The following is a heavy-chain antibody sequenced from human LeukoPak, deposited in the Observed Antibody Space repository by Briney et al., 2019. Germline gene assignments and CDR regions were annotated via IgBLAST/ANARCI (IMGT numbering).Heavy chain of an antibody. CDR2: IWYDGSNK. J-gene: IGHJ4*02. V-gene: IGHV3-33*08. D-gene: IGHD1-26*01. CDR1: GFTFSSYG. CDR3: ARDEELIVGANFDY. Sequence: PGGSLRLSCAASGFTFSSYGMHWVRQAPGKGLEWVAVIWYDGSNKYYVDSVKGRFTISRDNSKNTLYLQMNSLRAEDTAVYYCARDEELIVGANFDYWGQGTLITVSS.